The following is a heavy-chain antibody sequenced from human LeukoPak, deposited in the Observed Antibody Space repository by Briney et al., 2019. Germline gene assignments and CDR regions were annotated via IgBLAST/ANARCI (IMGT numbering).Heavy chain of an antibody. CDR3: ARVLWFGGIYYLDY. CDR2: IKEDGSDK. Sequence: QPGGSLRLSCAASEFTLSTYAMNWVRQAPGKGLEWVASIKEDGSDKYYVESVKGRFTISRENARNSLYLQMNSLRAEDTAVYYCARVLWFGGIYYLDYWGQGTLVTVSS. CDR1: EFTLSTYA. D-gene: IGHD3-10*01. J-gene: IGHJ4*02. V-gene: IGHV3-7*04.